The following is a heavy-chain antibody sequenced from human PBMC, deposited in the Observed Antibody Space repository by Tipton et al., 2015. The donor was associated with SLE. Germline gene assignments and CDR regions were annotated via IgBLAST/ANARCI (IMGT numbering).Heavy chain of an antibody. CDR1: GGSISSSSYY. V-gene: IGHV4-39*01. CDR2: IYYSGST. Sequence: TLSLTCTVSGGSISSSSYYWGWIRQPPGKGLEWIGSIYYSGSTYYNPPLKSRVTMSVDTSKNQFSLNLSSVTAADTAVYYCARLGYYDSSAGCWGQGTLVTVSS. CDR3: ARLGYYDSSAGC. D-gene: IGHD3-22*01. J-gene: IGHJ4*02.